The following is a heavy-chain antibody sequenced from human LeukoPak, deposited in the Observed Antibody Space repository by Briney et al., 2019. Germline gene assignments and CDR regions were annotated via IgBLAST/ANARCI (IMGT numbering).Heavy chain of an antibody. Sequence: ESSETLSLTCTVSGGSISSYYWSWIRQPPGKGLEWIGYIYYSGSTNYNPSLKSRVTISVDTSKNQFSLKLSSVTAADTAVYYCARSPSGAYGGNSKVVRGAFDIWGQGTMVTVSS. J-gene: IGHJ3*02. CDR1: GGSISSYY. V-gene: IGHV4-59*08. CDR3: ARSPSGAYGGNSKVVRGAFDI. CDR2: IYYSGST. D-gene: IGHD3-10*01.